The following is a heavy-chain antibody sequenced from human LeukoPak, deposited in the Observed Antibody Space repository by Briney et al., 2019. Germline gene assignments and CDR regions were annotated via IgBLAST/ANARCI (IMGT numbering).Heavy chain of an antibody. CDR3: ARGPGGARDSNWFDP. V-gene: IGHV4-34*01. D-gene: IGHD1-26*01. CDR1: GGSFSGYY. CDR2: INHSGST. Sequence: PSETLSLTCAVYGGSFSGYYWSWIRQPPGKGLEWIGEINHSGSTNYNPSLKSRVTISVDTSKNQFSLKLSSVTAADTAVYYCARGPGGARDSNWFDPWGQGTLVTVSS. J-gene: IGHJ5*02.